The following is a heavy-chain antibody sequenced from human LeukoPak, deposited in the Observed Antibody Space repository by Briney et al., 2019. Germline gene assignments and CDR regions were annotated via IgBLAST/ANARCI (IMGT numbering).Heavy chain of an antibody. J-gene: IGHJ6*03. CDR3: TTYYYDSSGYYYYYMDV. D-gene: IGHD3-22*01. CDR2: IIPIFGTA. V-gene: IGHV1-69*05. Sequence: SVKVSCKASGGTFSSYAISWVRQAPGQGLEWVGGIIPIFGTANYAQKFQGRVTITTDESTSTAYMELSSLRSEDTAVYYCTTYYYDSSGYYYYYMDVWGKGTTVTVSS. CDR1: GGTFSSYA.